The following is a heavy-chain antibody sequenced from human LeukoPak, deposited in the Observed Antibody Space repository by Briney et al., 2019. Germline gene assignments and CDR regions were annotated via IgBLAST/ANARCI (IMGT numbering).Heavy chain of an antibody. Sequence: GGSLRLSCEASGFTFSNYAMNWVRQTPGKGLEWVSVIYSGGAAFYTDSVKGRFTISRDGSKKTVYLQMNSLRAEDTAVYYCARGNSPMVGRYYLELWGQGTLVTVSS. CDR3: ARGNSPMVGRYYLEL. J-gene: IGHJ4*02. V-gene: IGHV3-53*01. D-gene: IGHD4/OR15-4a*01. CDR1: GFTFSNYA. CDR2: IYSGGAA.